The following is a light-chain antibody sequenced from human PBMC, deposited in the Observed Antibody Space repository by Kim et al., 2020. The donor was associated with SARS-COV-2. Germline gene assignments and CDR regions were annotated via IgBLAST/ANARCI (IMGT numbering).Light chain of an antibody. CDR3: QSYDGTGWV. CDR1: RGSSATGY. V-gene: IGLV6-57*03. CDR2: EDD. Sequence: TLTISCPPTRGSSATGYVHWYQQRPGRAPPTVIYEDDQRPSGVPDRFSASVDSSSNAASLIISGLETEDEADYYCQSYDGTGWVFGGGTQLTVL. J-gene: IGLJ3*02.